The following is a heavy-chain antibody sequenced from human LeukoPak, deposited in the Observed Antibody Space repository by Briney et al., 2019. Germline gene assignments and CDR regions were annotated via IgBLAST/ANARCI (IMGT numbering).Heavy chain of an antibody. D-gene: IGHD3-16*02. J-gene: IGHJ4*02. V-gene: IGHV1-2*06. CDR2: INPNSGGT. Sequence: ASVKVSCKASGYTFTSYYMHWVRQAPGQGLEWMGRINPNSGGTNYAQKFQGRVTMTRDTSISTAYMELSRLRSDDTAVYYCARDPRDYVWGSYRYVPFDYWGQGTLVTVSS. CDR3: ARDPRDYVWGSYRYVPFDY. CDR1: GYTFTSYY.